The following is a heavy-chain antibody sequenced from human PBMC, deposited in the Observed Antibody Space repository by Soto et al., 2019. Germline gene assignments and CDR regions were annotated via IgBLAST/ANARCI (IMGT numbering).Heavy chain of an antibody. CDR3: VRGLVAPYYYGMDV. CDR2: LNPSSGLT. Sequence: QVQLVQSGAEVMKPGASVKVSCKASGYTFTSNYIHWVRQAPGQGLEWMGILNPSSGLTSYAQKFQGRLTMTRDTSTSTVYMELSSLRSEDTAMYYCVRGLVAPYYYGMDVWGQGTTVTVSS. J-gene: IGHJ6*02. D-gene: IGHD6-6*01. CDR1: GYTFTSNY. V-gene: IGHV1-46*01.